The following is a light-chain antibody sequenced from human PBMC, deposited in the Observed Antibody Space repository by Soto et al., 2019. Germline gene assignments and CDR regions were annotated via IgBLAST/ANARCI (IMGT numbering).Light chain of an antibody. CDR2: RAT. CDR1: PGIRNE. J-gene: IGKJ1*01. V-gene: IGKV1-17*01. Sequence: DIPLTQSPSSLSASVGDRVTITCRASPGIRNELGWFQQKPGKAPERLIYRATTMQRGVPSRFSGSGSGTEFTLTISSLQPEDFATYYCLQYNTYPATFGQGTKVEI. CDR3: LQYNTYPAT.